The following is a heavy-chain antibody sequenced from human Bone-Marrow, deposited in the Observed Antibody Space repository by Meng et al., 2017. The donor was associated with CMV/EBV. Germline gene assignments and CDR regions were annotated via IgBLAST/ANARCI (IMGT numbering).Heavy chain of an antibody. V-gene: IGHV1-2*02. D-gene: IGHD6-13*01. CDR2: INPNSGGT. J-gene: IGHJ5*02. CDR1: GDTFTGYY. CDR3: ARGTAAAPLP. Sequence: KVPCKAYGDTFTGYYMHWVRQAPGQGLEWMGWINPNSGGTNYAQKFQGRVTMTRDTSISTAYMELSRLRSDDTAVYYCARGTAAAPLPWGQGTLVTVSS.